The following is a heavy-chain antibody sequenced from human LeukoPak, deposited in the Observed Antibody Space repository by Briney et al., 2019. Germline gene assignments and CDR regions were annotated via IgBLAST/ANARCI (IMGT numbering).Heavy chain of an antibody. Sequence: GTLSLTCGVSGGSIDSTNYWSWVRQAPGKGLEWVSSITSSGTYTYYADSVKGRFTVSRDNAKKSLYLQMNSLRAEDTAVYYCARVYSSSWEPDYWGQGTLVTVSS. CDR1: GGSIDSTNY. CDR2: ITSSGTYT. V-gene: IGHV3-21*01. CDR3: ARVYSSSWEPDY. D-gene: IGHD6-13*01. J-gene: IGHJ4*02.